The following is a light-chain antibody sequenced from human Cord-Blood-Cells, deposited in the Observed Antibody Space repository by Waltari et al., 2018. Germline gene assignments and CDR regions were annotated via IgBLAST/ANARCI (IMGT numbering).Light chain of an antibody. V-gene: IGKV3-15*01. CDR3: QQYNNWPGT. CDR2: GAS. J-gene: IGKJ3*01. Sequence: ELLMTQSPATLPVSPVARATLSCRASQSVSSNLAGYQQKPGQAPRLLIYGASTRSTGIPARFSGSGSGTEFTLTISSLQSEDFAVYYCQQYNNWPGTFGPGTKVDIK. CDR1: QSVSSN.